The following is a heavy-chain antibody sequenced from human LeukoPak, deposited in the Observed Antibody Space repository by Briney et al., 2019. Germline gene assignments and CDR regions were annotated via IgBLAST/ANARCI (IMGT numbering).Heavy chain of an antibody. J-gene: IGHJ4*02. CDR3: ARFPYSNYVEGFDY. V-gene: IGHV3-7*01. CDR1: GFTFSNYW. Sequence: GGSLRLSCAASGFTFSNYWMSWVRQAPGKGLEFMANIKEAGSEKYYVDSVKGRFTISRDNSKNTLYLQMNSLRAEDTAVYYCARFPYSNYVEGFDYWGQGTLVTVSS. CDR2: IKEAGSEK. D-gene: IGHD4-11*01.